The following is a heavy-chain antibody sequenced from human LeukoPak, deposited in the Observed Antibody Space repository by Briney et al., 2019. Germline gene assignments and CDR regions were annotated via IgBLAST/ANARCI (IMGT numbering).Heavy chain of an antibody. CDR2: ISSSSTYK. CDR1: GFTFSSYS. V-gene: IGHV3-21*01. CDR3: ARGNYDSSSGYYTGTGWFDP. D-gene: IGHD3-3*01. J-gene: IGHJ5*02. Sequence: GGSLRLSCAASGFTFSSYSMNWVRQAPGKGLEWVSCISSSSTYKHYADSVKGRFTISRDNAKTSLYLQMNSLRAEDTAVYYCARGNYDSSSGYYTGTGWFDPWGQGTLVTVSS.